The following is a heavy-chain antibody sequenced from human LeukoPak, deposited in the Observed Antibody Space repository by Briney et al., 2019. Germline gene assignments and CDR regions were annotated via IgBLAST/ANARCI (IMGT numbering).Heavy chain of an antibody. Sequence: ASVKVSCKXSGYTFTSYYMHWVRQAPGQGLEWMGIINPSGGSTSYAQEFQGRVTMTRDTSTSTVYMELSSLRSEDTAVYYCARDSGFDSGYDPVYYFDYWGQGTLVTVSS. CDR2: INPSGGST. V-gene: IGHV1-46*01. CDR1: GYTFTSYY. J-gene: IGHJ4*02. D-gene: IGHD5-12*01. CDR3: ARDSGFDSGYDPVYYFDY.